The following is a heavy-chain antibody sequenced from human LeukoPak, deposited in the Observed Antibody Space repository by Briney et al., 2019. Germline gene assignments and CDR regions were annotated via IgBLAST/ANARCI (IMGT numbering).Heavy chain of an antibody. CDR3: ARDRQLWYWFDP. Sequence: SETLSLTCTVSGGSISSSSYYWGWIRQPPGKGLEWIGSIYYSGSTYYNPSLKSRFTISVDTSKNQFSLKLSSVTAADTAVYYCARDRQLWYWFDPWGQGTLVTVSS. CDR2: IYYSGST. D-gene: IGHD5-18*01. V-gene: IGHV4-39*07. CDR1: GGSISSSSYY. J-gene: IGHJ5*02.